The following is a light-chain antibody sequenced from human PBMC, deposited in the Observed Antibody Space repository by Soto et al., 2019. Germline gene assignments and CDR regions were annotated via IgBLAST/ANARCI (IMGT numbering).Light chain of an antibody. CDR2: WAS. Sequence: DIVMTQSPDSLAVSLGERATINCKSSQNVLYSNNKNYVAWYQQKPGQPPKLLIYWASTRESGVPDRFSGSGSGTDFTLTISSLQAEDVAVYYCQQYYDAPQNFGQGTKVEIK. V-gene: IGKV4-1*01. J-gene: IGKJ1*01. CDR3: QQYYDAPQN. CDR1: QNVLYSNNKNY.